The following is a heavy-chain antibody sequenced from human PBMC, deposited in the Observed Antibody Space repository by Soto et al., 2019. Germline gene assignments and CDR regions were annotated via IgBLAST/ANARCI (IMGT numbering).Heavy chain of an antibody. CDR3: ARTYSSSWSPFDH. V-gene: IGHV4-34*01. D-gene: IGHD6-13*01. CDR2: INQSGST. J-gene: IGHJ4*02. CDR1: GGSFSGYY. Sequence: SETLSLTCAVYGGSFSGYYWSWIRQPPGKGLEWIGEINQSGSTNYNPSLKSRVTISVDTSKNQFSLKLSSVTAADTAVYYCARTYSSSWSPFDHWGQGTLVTVSS.